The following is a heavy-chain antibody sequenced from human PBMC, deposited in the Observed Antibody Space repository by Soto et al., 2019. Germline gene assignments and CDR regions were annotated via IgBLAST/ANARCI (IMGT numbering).Heavy chain of an antibody. CDR1: VGSFSGYY. CDR3: ARGSDFWSGIPFDY. CDR2: INHSGST. V-gene: IGHV4-34*01. D-gene: IGHD3-3*01. Sequence: SETLSLTCAVYVGSFSGYYWSWIRQPPGKGLEWIGEINHSGSTKYNPSLKSRVTISVDTSKNQFSLKLSSVTAADTAVYYCARGSDFWSGIPFDYWGQGTLVTVSS. J-gene: IGHJ4*02.